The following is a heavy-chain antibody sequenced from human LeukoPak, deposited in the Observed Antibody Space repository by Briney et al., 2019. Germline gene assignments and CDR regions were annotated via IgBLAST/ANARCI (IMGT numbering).Heavy chain of an antibody. V-gene: IGHV1-18*01. CDR3: AREKVAREPRDAFDI. D-gene: IGHD1-26*01. CDR2: ISAYNGNS. J-gene: IGHJ3*02. Sequence: GASVKVSCKASGYTFTSYGISWVRQAPGQGLEWMGWISAYNGNSNYAQKLQGRVTMTTDTSTSTAYMELRSLRSDDTAVYYCAREKVAREPRDAFDIWGQGTMVTVSS. CDR1: GYTFTSYG.